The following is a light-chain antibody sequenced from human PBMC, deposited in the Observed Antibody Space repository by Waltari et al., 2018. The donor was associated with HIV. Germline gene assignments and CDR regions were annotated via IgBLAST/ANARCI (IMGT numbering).Light chain of an antibody. V-gene: IGLV6-57*01. CDR1: SGSIGSNY. CDR2: EDD. CDR3: QSYDSNTRI. J-gene: IGLJ1*01. Sequence: FMLTQPRSVSESPGQTVTISCTRSSGSIGSNYVQWYQQRPGSSPTTVIYEDDQRPSGVPGRFSGSIDRSSNSASLTSSGLMTEDEADYYCQSYDSNTRIFGTGTKVTVL.